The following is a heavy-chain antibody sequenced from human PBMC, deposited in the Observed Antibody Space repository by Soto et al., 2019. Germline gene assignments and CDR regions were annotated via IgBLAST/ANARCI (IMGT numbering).Heavy chain of an antibody. V-gene: IGHV3-15*07. Sequence: EVQLVESGGGLVKPGGSLGLSCAASGFTFKNVWMHWVRQAPGKGLEWVGRITSKADGETIDYAEPVKGRFTISRVDTKNTLYLQTISLKTEDTAVYYCTACSDFWGGHTPLWGQGTLVAVSS. CDR1: GFTFKNVW. D-gene: IGHD3-3*01. CDR2: ITSKADGETI. CDR3: TACSDFWGGHTPL. J-gene: IGHJ4*02.